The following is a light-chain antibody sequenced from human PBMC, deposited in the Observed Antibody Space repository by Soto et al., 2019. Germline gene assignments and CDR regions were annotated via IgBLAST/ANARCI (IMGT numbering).Light chain of an antibody. CDR3: QQYGRAPST. CDR2: AVS. J-gene: IGKJ2*01. CDR1: QSITSNY. V-gene: IGKV3-20*01. Sequence: EIVLTQSPGTLSLSPGERATLSCRASQSITSNYLAWYQQQPGQAPRLRVDAVSGRPNGIPDRFSRSGSENDFTLTISRLEPADFALYYCQQYGRAPSTFGQGTQREI.